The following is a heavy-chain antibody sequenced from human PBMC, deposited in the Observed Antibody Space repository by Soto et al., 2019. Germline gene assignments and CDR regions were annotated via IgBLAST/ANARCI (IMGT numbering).Heavy chain of an antibody. CDR1: GFTFNNFA. CDR2: ISGGGDAT. D-gene: IGHD1-1*01. CDR3: ARGTGGY. V-gene: IGHV3-23*01. Sequence: QAGGSLRLSCAATGFTFNNFAMNWVRQGPGKGLEWVSGISGGGDATRYADSVKGRFTISRDNAESMVYLQMNSLRAEDTAVYYCARGTGGYWGQGTLVTVSS. J-gene: IGHJ4*02.